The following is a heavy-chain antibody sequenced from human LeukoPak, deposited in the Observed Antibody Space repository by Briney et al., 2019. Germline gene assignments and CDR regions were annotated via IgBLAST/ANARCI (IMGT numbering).Heavy chain of an antibody. CDR1: GFTFSSYE. V-gene: IGHV3-48*03. D-gene: IGHD6-19*01. Sequence: GGSLRLSCAASGFTFSSYEMNWVRQAPGKGLEWVSYISGSGRTIYYANSVKGRFTISRDNAKNSLYLQINSLRADDTAVYYCARLDASGLDYWGQGTLVTVSS. J-gene: IGHJ4*02. CDR3: ARLDASGLDY. CDR2: ISGSGRTI.